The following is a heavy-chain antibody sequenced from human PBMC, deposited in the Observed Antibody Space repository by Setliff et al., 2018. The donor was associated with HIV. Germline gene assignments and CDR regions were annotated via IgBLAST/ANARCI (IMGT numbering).Heavy chain of an antibody. V-gene: IGHV1-69*05. CDR2: IIPIFRTT. J-gene: IGHJ4*02. Sequence: SVKVSCKASGGTFSNYAISWVRQAPGQGLEWMARIIPIFRTTNYAQKLQGRVTMTTDTFTSTAYMELRSLRSDDTAVYYCARDRIGYCTNGVCPADYWGQGTLVTVSS. CDR1: GGTFSNYA. D-gene: IGHD2-8*01. CDR3: ARDRIGYCTNGVCPADY.